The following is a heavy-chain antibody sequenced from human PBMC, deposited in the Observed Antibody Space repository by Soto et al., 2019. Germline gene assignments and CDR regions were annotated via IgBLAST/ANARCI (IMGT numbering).Heavy chain of an antibody. CDR1: GFTFSSYA. D-gene: IGHD6-13*01. J-gene: IGHJ4*02. Sequence: EVQLLESGGGLVQPGGSLSLSCAASGFTFSSYAMSWVRQAPGKGLEWVSAISGSGGSTYYADSVKGRFTISRDNSKNTLYLQMNSLRAEDTAVYYCAKSSGQTIIAAAGTIFDYWGQGTLVTVS. V-gene: IGHV3-23*01. CDR3: AKSSGQTIIAAAGTIFDY. CDR2: ISGSGGST.